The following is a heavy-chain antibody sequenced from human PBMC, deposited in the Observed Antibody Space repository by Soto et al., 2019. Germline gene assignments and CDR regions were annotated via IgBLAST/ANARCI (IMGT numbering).Heavy chain of an antibody. CDR2: INHSGIT. Sequence: SETLSLTCAVYGGSFSGYYWSWIRQPPGRGLEWLGEINHSGITDYNPSLKSRITISIDTSKKQFSLKLNSVTAADTAVYYCAIGPRMWLAGGGYWGQGTQVTVSS. V-gene: IGHV4-34*01. J-gene: IGHJ4*02. CDR3: AIGPRMWLAGGGY. D-gene: IGHD6-19*01. CDR1: GGSFSGYY.